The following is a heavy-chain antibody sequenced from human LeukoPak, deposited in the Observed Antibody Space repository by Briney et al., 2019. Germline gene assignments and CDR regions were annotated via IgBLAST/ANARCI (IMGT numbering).Heavy chain of an antibody. D-gene: IGHD2-15*01. CDR2: IYPGDSDT. CDR1: GYSFTSYW. CDR3: ARLGLVVNDY. Sequence: PGESLKISCKGSGYSFTSYWXGXXXXXXXXXXXXMGIIYPGDSDTRYSPSFQGQVTISADKSISTAYLQWSSLKASDTAMYYCARLGLVVNDYWGQGTLVTVSS. V-gene: IGHV5-51*01. J-gene: IGHJ4*02.